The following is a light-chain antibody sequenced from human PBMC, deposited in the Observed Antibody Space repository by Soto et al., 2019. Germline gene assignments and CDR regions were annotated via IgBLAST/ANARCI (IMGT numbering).Light chain of an antibody. CDR1: QGISRW. J-gene: IGKJ3*01. V-gene: IGKV1-12*01. CDR3: QQTNSFPFT. Sequence: IQMTQSPSSVSASVGDRVTITCRASQGISRWLAWYQQKPGKAPKLLIYTASRLQSGVPSRFSDSGSGTDFTLTISSLQPEDFATYYCQQTNSFPFTFGPGTQVDIK. CDR2: TAS.